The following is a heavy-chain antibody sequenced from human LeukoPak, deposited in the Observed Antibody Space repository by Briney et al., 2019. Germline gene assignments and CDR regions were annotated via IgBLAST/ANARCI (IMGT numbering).Heavy chain of an antibody. CDR3: ARSRYGSGSRFDY. J-gene: IGHJ4*02. D-gene: IGHD3-10*01. CDR1: GFTFSSYS. V-gene: IGHV3-30*03. Sequence: PGGSLRLSCAASGFTFSSYSMNWVRQAPGRGLEWVAVISYDGSVKYYADSVKGRFTISRDNSKNTLYLQMNSLRAEDTAVYYCARSRYGSGSRFDYWGQGTLVTVSS. CDR2: ISYDGSVK.